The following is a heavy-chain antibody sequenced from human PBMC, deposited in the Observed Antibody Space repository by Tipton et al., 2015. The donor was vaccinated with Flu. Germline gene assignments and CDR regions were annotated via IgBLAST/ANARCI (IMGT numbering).Heavy chain of an antibody. CDR2: IYSGGST. D-gene: IGHD4-11*01. CDR3: ARGDYSLDAFDI. V-gene: IGHV3-66*02. CDR1: GFTVSSNY. Sequence: SLRLSCAASGFTVSSNYMSGVRQAPGKGLEWVSVIYSGGSTYYADSVKGRFTISRDNSKNTLYLQMNSLRAEDTAVYYCARGDYSLDAFDIWGQGTMVTVSS. J-gene: IGHJ3*02.